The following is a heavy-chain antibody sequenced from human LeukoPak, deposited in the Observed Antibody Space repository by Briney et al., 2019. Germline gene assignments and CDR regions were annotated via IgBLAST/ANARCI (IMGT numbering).Heavy chain of an antibody. D-gene: IGHD2-2*01. CDR1: GGTFSSYA. V-gene: IGHV1-69*13. CDR3: ARSVRVVPAAIGGVYFDY. J-gene: IGHJ4*02. Sequence: SVKVSCKASGGTFSSYAISWVRQAPGQGLEWMGGIIPIFGTANYAQKFQGRVTTTADESTSTAYMELSSLRSEDTAVYYCARSVRVVPAAIGGVYFDYWGQGTLVTVSS. CDR2: IIPIFGTA.